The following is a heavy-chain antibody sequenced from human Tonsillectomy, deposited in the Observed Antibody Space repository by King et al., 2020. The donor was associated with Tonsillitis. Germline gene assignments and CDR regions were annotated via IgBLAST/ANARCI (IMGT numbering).Heavy chain of an antibody. CDR2: ISAYNGNT. J-gene: IGHJ4*02. Sequence: VQLVESGAEVKKPGASVKVSCKASGYTFTSYGISWVRQAPGQGLEWMGWISAYNGNTNYAQKLQGRVTMTTDTSTSTAYMELRSLRSDDTAVYYCARETTDTAMVTWFSEPFHYFDYWGQGTLVTVSS. D-gene: IGHD5-18*01. V-gene: IGHV1-18*01. CDR1: GYTFTSYG. CDR3: ARETTDTAMVTWFSEPFHYFDY.